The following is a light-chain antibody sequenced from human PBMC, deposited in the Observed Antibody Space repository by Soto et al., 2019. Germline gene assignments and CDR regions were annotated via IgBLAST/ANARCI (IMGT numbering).Light chain of an antibody. Sequence: DIQMTQSPSTLSASVGDRVTITCRASQSISSWLAWYQQKPGKAPNLLIYDASRLESGVPSRFSGSGSGTEFTLTISSLQPDDFATYYCQQYNSYPLTFCGGTQVEIK. J-gene: IGKJ4*01. CDR1: QSISSW. CDR3: QQYNSYPLT. V-gene: IGKV1-5*01. CDR2: DAS.